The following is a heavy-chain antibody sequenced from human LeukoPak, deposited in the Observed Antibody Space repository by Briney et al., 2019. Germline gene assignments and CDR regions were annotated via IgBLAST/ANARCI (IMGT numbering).Heavy chain of an antibody. J-gene: IGHJ4*02. CDR1: GYTFTSYG. V-gene: IGHV1-18*01. CDR3: ARALTAGYDSSGYPLLY. CDR2: ISAYNGNT. D-gene: IGHD3-22*01. Sequence: GASVKVSCKASGYTFTSYGISWVRQAPGQGLEWMGWISAYNGNTNYARKLQGRATMTRDTSISTAYMELSRLRSDDTAVYYCARALTAGYDSSGYPLLYWGQGTLVTVSS.